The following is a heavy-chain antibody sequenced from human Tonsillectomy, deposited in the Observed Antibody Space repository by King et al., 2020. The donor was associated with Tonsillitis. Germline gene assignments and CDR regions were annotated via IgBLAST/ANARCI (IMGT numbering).Heavy chain of an antibody. CDR3: ARGGSDEAGQTFNWFDP. CDR2: IYTSGST. J-gene: IGHJ5*02. V-gene: IGHV4-4*07. D-gene: IGHD6-19*01. Sequence: VQLQESGPGLVKPSETLSLTCTVSGGSISSYYWSWIRQPAGKGLEWIGRIYTSGSTNYNPSLKSRVTMSVDTSKNQFSLKLSSVTAADTAVYYCARGGSDEAGQTFNWFDPWGQGTLVTVSS. CDR1: GGSISSYY.